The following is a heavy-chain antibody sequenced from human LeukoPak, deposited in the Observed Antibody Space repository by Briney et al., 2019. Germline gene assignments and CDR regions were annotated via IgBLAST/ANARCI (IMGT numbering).Heavy chain of an antibody. CDR3: ARQTVTTYNWFDP. CDR2: INHSGST. V-gene: IGHV4-34*01. D-gene: IGHD4-17*01. CDR1: GGSFSGYY. J-gene: IGHJ5*02. Sequence: PSETLSLTCAVYGGSFSGYYWSWLRQPPGKGLEWIGEINHSGSTNYNPSLTSRVTISVDTSKNQFSLKLSSVTAADTAVYYCARQTVTTYNWFDPWGQGTLVTVSS.